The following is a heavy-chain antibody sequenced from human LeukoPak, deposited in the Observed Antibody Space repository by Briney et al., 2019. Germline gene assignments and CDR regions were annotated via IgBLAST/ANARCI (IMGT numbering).Heavy chain of an antibody. J-gene: IGHJ4*02. D-gene: IGHD3-3*01. CDR3: ARGVLEWLPPSYYFDY. V-gene: IGHV4-59*01. CDR2: IYYSGST. Sequence: SETLSLTCTVSSVSISSYYWSWIRQPPGKGLEWIGYIYYSGSTNYNPSLKSRVTISVDTSKNQFSLKLSSVTAADTAVYYCARGVLEWLPPSYYFDYWGQGTLVTVSS. CDR1: SVSISSYY.